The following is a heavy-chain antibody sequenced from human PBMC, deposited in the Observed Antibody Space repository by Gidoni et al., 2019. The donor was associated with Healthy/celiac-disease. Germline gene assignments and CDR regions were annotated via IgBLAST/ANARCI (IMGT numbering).Heavy chain of an antibody. CDR3: TTDLGFMVEQLDSLRY. CDR1: GFTFSNAW. J-gene: IGHJ4*02. CDR2: IKSKTDGGTT. Sequence: EVQLVESGGGLVKPGGSLRLSCAASGFTFSNAWMSWVRQAPGKGLEWVGRIKSKTDGGTTDYAAPVKGRFTISRDDSKNTLYLQMNSLKTEDTAVYYSTTDLGFMVEQLDSLRYWGQGTLVTVSS. V-gene: IGHV3-15*01. D-gene: IGHD6-6*01.